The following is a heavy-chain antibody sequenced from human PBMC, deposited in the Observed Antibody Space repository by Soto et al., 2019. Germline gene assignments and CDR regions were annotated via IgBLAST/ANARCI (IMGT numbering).Heavy chain of an antibody. V-gene: IGHV3-23*01. CDR2: INIVGGNT. CDR1: GFTFSNYA. CDR3: SKTYSFDS. Sequence: VQLLESGGDLVQPGGSLRLSCAASGFTFSNYAMSWVRQAPGKALEWVSSINIVGGNTNYADSVRGRFTMSRDDSKNTVFLQMNSLRAADTAIYYCSKTYSFDSWGQGTLVTVSS. J-gene: IGHJ4*02.